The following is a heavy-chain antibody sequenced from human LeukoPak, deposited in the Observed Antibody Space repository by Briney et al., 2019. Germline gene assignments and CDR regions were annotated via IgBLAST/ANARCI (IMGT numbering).Heavy chain of an antibody. Sequence: PSETLSLTCTASGGSISSSSYYWGWIRQPPGKGLEWFGSIYYSGSTYYNPSLKSRVTISVDTSKNQFSLKLSSVTAADTAVYYCARGFCSSTSCYIGYWGQGTLVTVSS. D-gene: IGHD2-2*02. CDR1: GGSISSSSYY. J-gene: IGHJ4*02. CDR2: IYYSGST. CDR3: ARGFCSSTSCYIGY. V-gene: IGHV4-39*01.